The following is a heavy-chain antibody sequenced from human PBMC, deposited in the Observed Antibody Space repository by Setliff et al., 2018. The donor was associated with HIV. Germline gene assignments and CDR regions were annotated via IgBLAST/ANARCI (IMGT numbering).Heavy chain of an antibody. V-gene: IGHV1-2*06. CDR1: GYTFTDYY. CDR3: ARSSYQQVDQKWVNWFDP. CDR2: INPNSGVT. D-gene: IGHD3-16*02. Sequence: ASVKVSCKTSGYTFTDYYIHWVRQTPGQGLERMGRINPNSGVTNYTQKFQGRVAVTRDTSINAVYMELSRLTFGDTAIYYCARSSYQQVDQKWVNWFDPWGQGTLVTVSA. J-gene: IGHJ5*02.